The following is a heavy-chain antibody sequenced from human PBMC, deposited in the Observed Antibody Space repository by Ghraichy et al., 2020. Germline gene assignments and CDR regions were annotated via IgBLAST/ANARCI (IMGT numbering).Heavy chain of an antibody. V-gene: IGHV2-5*01. J-gene: IGHJ4*02. Sequence: SGPTLVKPTQTLTLTCSFSGFSLSTRGVGVGWIRQPPGKALEWLALIYWNDDKRYSPSLRSRLTITKDISKNQVVLTMTNMDPVDTGTYYCAHPHGDYWGQGTLVTVSS. CDR3: AHPHGDY. CDR1: GFSLSTRGVG. CDR2: IYWNDDK.